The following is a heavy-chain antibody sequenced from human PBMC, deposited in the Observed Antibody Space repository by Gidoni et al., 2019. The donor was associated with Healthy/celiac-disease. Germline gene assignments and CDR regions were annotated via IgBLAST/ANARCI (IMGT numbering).Heavy chain of an antibody. D-gene: IGHD3-3*01. Sequence: EVQLLESGGGLVQPGGSLRLSCAASGFTFSSYAMSWVRQAPGKGLEWVSAISGSGGSTYYADSVKGRFTISRDNSKNTLYLQMNSLRAEDTAVYYCAKVTIFGVVIRGRYFDYWGQGTLVTVSS. J-gene: IGHJ4*02. CDR3: AKVTIFGVVIRGRYFDY. V-gene: IGHV3-23*01. CDR2: ISGSGGST. CDR1: GFTFSSYA.